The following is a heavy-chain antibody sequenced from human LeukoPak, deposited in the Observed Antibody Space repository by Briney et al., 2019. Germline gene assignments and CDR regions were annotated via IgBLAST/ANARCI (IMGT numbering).Heavy chain of an antibody. CDR2: INSDGSST. J-gene: IGHJ4*02. Sequence: PGGSLRLSCAASGFTFSSYWMHWVRQAPGKGLVWVSRINSDGSSTSYADSAKGRFTISRDNAKNTLYLQMNSLRAEDTAVYYCARDGPDYYDSSGYWGEYWGQGTLVTVSS. CDR1: GFTFSSYW. V-gene: IGHV3-74*01. CDR3: ARDGPDYYDSSGYWGEY. D-gene: IGHD3-22*01.